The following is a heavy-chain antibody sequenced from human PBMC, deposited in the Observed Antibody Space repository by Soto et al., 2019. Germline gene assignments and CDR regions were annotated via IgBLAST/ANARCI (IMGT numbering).Heavy chain of an antibody. D-gene: IGHD6-25*01. CDR1: GYTFTSYA. CDR3: ARARSRTWLAARTGYHFDY. Sequence: ASVKVSCKASGYTFTSYAMHWVRQAPGQRLEWMGWINAGNGNTKYSQKFQGRVTITRDTSASTAYMELSSLRSEDTAVYDCARARSRTWLAARTGYHFDYWGQGTLVTVSS. J-gene: IGHJ4*02. V-gene: IGHV1-3*01. CDR2: INAGNGNT.